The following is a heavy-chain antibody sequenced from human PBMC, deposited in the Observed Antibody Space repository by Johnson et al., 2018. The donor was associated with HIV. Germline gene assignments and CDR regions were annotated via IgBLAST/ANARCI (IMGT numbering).Heavy chain of an antibody. CDR3: TTHSSSWADAFDV. Sequence: VQLVESGGGLVQPGGSLRLSCAASGFTFSSYAMSWVRQAPGKVLEWVSAISGRGDTTYYTDSVKGRFTISRDNSKNTLYLQMNSLRGEDTAVYYCTTHSSSWADAFDVWGQGTMVTVSS. CDR1: GFTFSSYA. CDR2: ISGRGDTT. D-gene: IGHD6-13*01. J-gene: IGHJ3*01. V-gene: IGHV3-23*04.